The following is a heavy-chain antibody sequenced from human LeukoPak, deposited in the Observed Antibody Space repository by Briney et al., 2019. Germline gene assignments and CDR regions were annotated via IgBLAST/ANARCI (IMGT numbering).Heavy chain of an antibody. Sequence: ASVNVSCKASGYTLTSYGINWVRQAPGQGLEWMGWISTYNGDTNYAQRLQGRVTMTTDTSTSTAYMELRSLRSDDTAVYYCARSYYYDSSAYSDYWGQGTLVTVSS. J-gene: IGHJ4*02. CDR3: ARSYYYDSSAYSDY. V-gene: IGHV1-18*01. D-gene: IGHD3-22*01. CDR1: GYTLTSYG. CDR2: ISTYNGDT.